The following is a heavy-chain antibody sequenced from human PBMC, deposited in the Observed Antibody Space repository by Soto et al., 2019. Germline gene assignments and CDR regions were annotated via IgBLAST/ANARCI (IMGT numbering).Heavy chain of an antibody. CDR3: ARLPYDDILTGYYPLDY. J-gene: IGHJ4*02. V-gene: IGHV3-21*01. CDR1: GFTFSSYS. CDR2: ISNSSGII. D-gene: IGHD3-9*01. Sequence: EVQLVESGGGLVKPGGSLTLSCAVSGFTFSSYSMNWVRQAPGKGLEWVSSISNSSGIIFYADSVKGRFTISRDNTKNSLYLQMNSLRAEDTAVYYCARLPYDDILTGYYPLDYWGQGTLVTVSP.